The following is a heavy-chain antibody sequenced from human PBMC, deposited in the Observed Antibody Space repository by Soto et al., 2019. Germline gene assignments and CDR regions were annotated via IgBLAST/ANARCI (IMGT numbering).Heavy chain of an antibody. V-gene: IGHV1-69*01. J-gene: IGHJ6*02. CDR2: IIPIFGTA. CDR3: ARGTQWLVPPIDYYYGMDF. D-gene: IGHD6-19*01. CDR1: GGTFSSYA. Sequence: QVQLVQSGAEVKKPGSSVKVSCKASGGTFSSYAISWVRQAPGQGLEWMGGIIPIFGTANYAQKFQGRVTITADESTSTAYMELSSLRSEDTAVYYCARGTQWLVPPIDYYYGMDFWGQGTTVTVSS.